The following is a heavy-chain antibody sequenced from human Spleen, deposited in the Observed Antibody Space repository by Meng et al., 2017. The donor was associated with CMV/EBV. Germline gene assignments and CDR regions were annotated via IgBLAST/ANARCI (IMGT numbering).Heavy chain of an antibody. J-gene: IGHJ6*02. CDR1: GFTFSNYG. CDR3: ARVRGSGHVDYYGMDV. Sequence: GGSLRLSCAASGFTFSNYGMHWVRQAPGKGLEWVAVIWYDGSNKYYADSVKGRFTISRDNAKNTLYLQMNSLRAEDTAVYYCARVRGSGHVDYYGMDVWGQGTTVTVSS. CDR2: IWYDGSNK. V-gene: IGHV3-33*01. D-gene: IGHD4-23*01.